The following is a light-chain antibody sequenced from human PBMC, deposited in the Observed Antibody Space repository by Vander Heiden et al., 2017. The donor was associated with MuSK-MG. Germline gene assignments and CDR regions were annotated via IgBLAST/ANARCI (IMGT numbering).Light chain of an antibody. CDR3: QQSHSFPRT. V-gene: IGKV1-39*01. J-gene: IGKJ1*01. Sequence: DIQMTQSPSSLSASVGDRVTITCRASQSITNSLNWYQHKPGKAPNLLIYAASTLQSGVPSRFSGSGSGTDFTLTISSLQPEDFESYYCQQSHSFPRTFGQGTKVDIK. CDR1: QSITNS. CDR2: AAS.